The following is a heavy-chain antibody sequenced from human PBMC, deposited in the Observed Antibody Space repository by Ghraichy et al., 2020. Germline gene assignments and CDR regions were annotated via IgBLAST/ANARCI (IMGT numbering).Heavy chain of an antibody. CDR3: ARRSRTVRGMDV. CDR2: INHSGST. J-gene: IGHJ6*02. Sequence: SETLSLTCAVYGGSFSGYYWSWIRQPPGKGLEWIGEINHSGSTNYNPSLKSRVTISVDTSKNQFSLKLSSVTAADTAVYYCARRSRTVRGMDVWGQGTTVTVSS. V-gene: IGHV4-34*01. D-gene: IGHD1-14*01. CDR1: GGSFSGYY.